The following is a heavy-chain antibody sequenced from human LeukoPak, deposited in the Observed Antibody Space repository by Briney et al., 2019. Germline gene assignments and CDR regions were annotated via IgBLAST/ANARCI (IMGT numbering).Heavy chain of an antibody. J-gene: IGHJ4*02. CDR2: ISGDSTYI. Sequence: GGSLRLSCAASGFTFSSYKMNWVRQAPGKGLEWVSSISGDSTYIYNAGSVKGRFTISRDNAQASLYLQMISLRADDTAVYYCARVSGRLERQSDLDYWGQGTLVIVSS. D-gene: IGHD1-1*01. CDR1: GFTFSSYK. CDR3: ARVSGRLERQSDLDY. V-gene: IGHV3-21*01.